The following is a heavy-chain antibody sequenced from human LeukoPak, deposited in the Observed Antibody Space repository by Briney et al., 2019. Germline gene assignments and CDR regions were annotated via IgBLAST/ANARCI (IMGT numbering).Heavy chain of an antibody. Sequence: GASLKISCKGSGYTFTNYWIGWVRQMPGKGLEWMGIIYPGDSDTRYSPSFQGQVTISADKSITTAFLQWSSLKASDTAIYYCARLNYGAFDYWGQGTLVTVSS. D-gene: IGHD4-17*01. CDR3: ARLNYGAFDY. V-gene: IGHV5-51*01. CDR1: GYTFTNYW. CDR2: IYPGDSDT. J-gene: IGHJ4*02.